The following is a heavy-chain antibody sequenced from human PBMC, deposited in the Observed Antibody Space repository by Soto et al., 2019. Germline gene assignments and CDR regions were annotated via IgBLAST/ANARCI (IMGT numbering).Heavy chain of an antibody. D-gene: IGHD2-2*01. CDR1: GFTFSSYW. Sequence: GGSLRLSCAASGFTFSSYWMHWVRQAPGKGLVWVSRINSDGRSTSYADSVKGRFTISRDNAKNTLYLQMNSLRAEDTAVYYCAREWGGIVVVPAAHPESGMDVWGQGTTVTVSS. CDR3: AREWGGIVVVPAAHPESGMDV. J-gene: IGHJ6*02. V-gene: IGHV3-74*01. CDR2: INSDGRST.